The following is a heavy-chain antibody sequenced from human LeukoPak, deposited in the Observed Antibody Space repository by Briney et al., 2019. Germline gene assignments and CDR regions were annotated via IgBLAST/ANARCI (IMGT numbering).Heavy chain of an antibody. V-gene: IGHV1-2*06. CDR2: INPNSGGT. CDR1: GYTFTDYY. D-gene: IGHD3-22*01. Sequence: AAVKVSCQASGYTFTDYYMLWVRQDPEPALEWMGRINPNSGGTNYAQKLQGRVTMTRDTSSSTAYMELSRLRSDDTAVYYCARGYDSSGYYYRSYYYGMDVWGQGTTVTVSS. CDR3: ARGYDSSGYYYRSYYYGMDV. J-gene: IGHJ6*02.